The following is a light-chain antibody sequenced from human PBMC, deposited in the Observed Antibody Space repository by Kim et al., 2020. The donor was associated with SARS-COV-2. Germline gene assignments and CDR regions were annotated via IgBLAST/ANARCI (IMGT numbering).Light chain of an antibody. J-gene: IGKJ4*01. CDR3: QQYDGWPS. CDR2: GAA. CDR1: QSVSGH. Sequence: EIVMTQSPATLSLSPGERATLSCRASQSVSGHLVWYQQKPGQAPRLLIYGAATRATGIPARFSGSGSGTEFTLTINSLQSEDFALYYCQQYDGWPSFGGGTKVDIK. V-gene: IGKV3-15*01.